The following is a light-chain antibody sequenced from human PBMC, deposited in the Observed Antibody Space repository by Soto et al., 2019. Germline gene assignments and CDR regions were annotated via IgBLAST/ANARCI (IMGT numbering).Light chain of an antibody. CDR2: GAS. CDR3: QQYGSSPVT. CDR1: QSVSSAY. J-gene: IGKJ4*01. Sequence: EFLLTQSPGTLSLSPGERAILSCRASQSVSSAYLAWYQQKPGQAPRLLIYGASSRATGIPDRFSGSGSGTDFTLTISSLEPEDFAVYYCQQYGSSPVTFGGGTKVEIE. V-gene: IGKV3-20*01.